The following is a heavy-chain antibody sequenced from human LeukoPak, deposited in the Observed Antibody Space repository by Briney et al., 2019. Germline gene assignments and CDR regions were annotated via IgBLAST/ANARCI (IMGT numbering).Heavy chain of an antibody. D-gene: IGHD2-2*02. J-gene: IGHJ6*03. CDR1: GFTFDDYA. Sequence: GRSLRLSCAASGFTFDDYAMHWVRQAPGKGLEWVSGISWNSGSIGYADSVKGRFTISRDNAKNSLYLQMNSLRAEDTAVYYCARADCSSTSCYKNYYYMDVWGKGTTVTVPS. V-gene: IGHV3-9*01. CDR2: ISWNSGSI. CDR3: ARADCSSTSCYKNYYYMDV.